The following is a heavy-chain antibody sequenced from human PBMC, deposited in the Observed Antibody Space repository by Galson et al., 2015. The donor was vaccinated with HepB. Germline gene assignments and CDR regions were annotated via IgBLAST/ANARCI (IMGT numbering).Heavy chain of an antibody. CDR3: ARDLVTGTPRDS. D-gene: IGHD1-14*01. CDR2: IIPILDIP. V-gene: IGHV1-69*04. J-gene: IGHJ4*02. CDR1: GGIFTSYA. Sequence: SVKVSCKASGGIFTSYAISWVRQAPGQGLEWMGRIIPILDIPHYAQKFQGRVTITADKSTNTAYMELSSLRSEDTAVYYCARDLVTGTPRDSWGQGTLVTVSS.